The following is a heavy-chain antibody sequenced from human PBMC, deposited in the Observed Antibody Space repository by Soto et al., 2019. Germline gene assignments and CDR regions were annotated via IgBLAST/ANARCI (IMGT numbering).Heavy chain of an antibody. CDR2: IKQDGSEK. D-gene: IGHD6-13*01. CDR1: GFTFSSYW. Sequence: GGSLRLSCAASGFTFSSYWMSWVRQAPGKGLEWVANIKQDGSEKYYVDSVKGRFTISRDNAKNSLYLQMNSLRAEDTAVYYCARDLVIAAAGIISTNRGQGTLVTVSS. CDR3: ARDLVIAAAGIISTN. J-gene: IGHJ4*02. V-gene: IGHV3-7*04.